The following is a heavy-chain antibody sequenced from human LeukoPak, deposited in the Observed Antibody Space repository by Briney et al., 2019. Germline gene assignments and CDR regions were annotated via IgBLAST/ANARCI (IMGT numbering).Heavy chain of an antibody. Sequence: GASVKVSCKASGYTFTGYYMHWVRQAPGQGLEWMGRINPNSGGTNYAQKFQGRVTMTRDTSISTAYMELSRLRSDDTAVYYCARVGDTAMGRGGFGYWGQGTLVTVSS. D-gene: IGHD5-18*01. V-gene: IGHV1-2*06. J-gene: IGHJ4*02. CDR2: INPNSGGT. CDR1: GYTFTGYY. CDR3: ARVGDTAMGRGGFGY.